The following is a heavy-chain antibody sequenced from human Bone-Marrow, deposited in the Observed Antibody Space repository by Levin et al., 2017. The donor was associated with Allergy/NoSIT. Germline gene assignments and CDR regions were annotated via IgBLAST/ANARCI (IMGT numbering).Heavy chain of an antibody. D-gene: IGHD6-13*01. V-gene: IGHV4-4*02. J-gene: IGHJ4*02. CDR2: IYHLGST. CDR1: GGSISSYHW. CDR3: AREHGYSSSWKYFEY. Sequence: SETLSLTCAVSGGSISSYHWWSWVRQPPGKGLEWIGEIYHLGSTNYNPSLRSRVTMSVDMSKNQFSLKLTSVSAADTAVYYCAREHGYSSSWKYFEYWGQGTLVTVSS.